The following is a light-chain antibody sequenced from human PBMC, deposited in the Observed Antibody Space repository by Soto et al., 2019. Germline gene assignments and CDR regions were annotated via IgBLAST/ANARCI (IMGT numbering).Light chain of an antibody. V-gene: IGKV3-20*01. J-gene: IGKJ1*01. Sequence: EIVLTQSPGAVSLSPWEFATLSCRASQTISSNLAWYQHKPGQAPRLLIYGASSRATGIPDRFSGSGSGTDFTLSISRLEPEDFAVYYCQHYDASQWTFGQGTKVDIK. CDR2: GAS. CDR3: QHYDASQWT. CDR1: QTISSN.